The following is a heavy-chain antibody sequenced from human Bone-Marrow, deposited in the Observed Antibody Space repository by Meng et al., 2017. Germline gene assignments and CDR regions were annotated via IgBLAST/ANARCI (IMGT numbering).Heavy chain of an antibody. V-gene: IGHV4-4*02. J-gene: IGHJ4*02. Sequence: QVQLQESGPGLVKPSGTLSLTCAVSGGLLSTSHWWSWVRQPPGKGLEWIGYIYYSGSTSYNPSLKSRVSISADTSKNQFSLKLSSVTAADTAVYYCARDTYYYDSVTQPFDWGQGTLVTVSS. CDR1: GGLLSTSHW. CDR2: IYYSGST. D-gene: IGHD3-22*01. CDR3: ARDTYYYDSVTQPFD.